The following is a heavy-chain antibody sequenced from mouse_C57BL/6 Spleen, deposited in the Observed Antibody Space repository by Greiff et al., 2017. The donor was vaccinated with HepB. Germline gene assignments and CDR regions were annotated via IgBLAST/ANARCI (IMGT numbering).Heavy chain of an antibody. CDR3: AREIYYGSSYGGFAY. Sequence: EVQLQQSGPELVKPGASVKIPCKASGYTFTDYNMDWVKQSHGKSLEWIGDINPNNGGTIYNQKFKGKATLTVDKSSSTAYMELRSLTSEDTAVYYCAREIYYGSSYGGFAYWGQGTLVTVSA. J-gene: IGHJ3*01. V-gene: IGHV1-18*01. CDR1: GYTFTDYN. D-gene: IGHD1-1*01. CDR2: INPNNGGT.